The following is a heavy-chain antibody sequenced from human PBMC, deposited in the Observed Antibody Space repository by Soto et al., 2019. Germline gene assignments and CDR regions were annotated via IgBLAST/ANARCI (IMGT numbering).Heavy chain of an antibody. CDR3: TTLSITIFGVVLMDV. D-gene: IGHD3-3*01. CDR1: GFTFSDYW. CDR2: IKSKTDGGTT. Sequence: GGSLRLFCAVSGFTFSDYWMSWVRQAPWKGLEWVGRIKSKTDGGTTDYAAPVKGRFTISRDDSKNTLYLQMNSLKTEDTAVYYCTTLSITIFGVVLMDVWGKGTTVTVPS. J-gene: IGHJ6*04. V-gene: IGHV3-15*01.